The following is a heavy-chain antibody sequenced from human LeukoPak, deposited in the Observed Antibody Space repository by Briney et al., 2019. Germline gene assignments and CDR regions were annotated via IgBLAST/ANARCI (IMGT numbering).Heavy chain of an antibody. D-gene: IGHD3-10*01. J-gene: IGHJ6*03. CDR1: GGSISSSSYY. CDR2: IYYSGST. Sequence: PSETLSLTCTVSGGSISSSSYYWGWIRQPPGKGLEWIGSIYYSGSTYYNPSLKSRVTISVDTSKNQFSLKLSSVTAADTAVYYCARDQVTMVQGVIGYYYYYYYMDVWGKGTTVTVSS. V-gene: IGHV4-39*02. CDR3: ARDQVTMVQGVIGYYYYYYYMDV.